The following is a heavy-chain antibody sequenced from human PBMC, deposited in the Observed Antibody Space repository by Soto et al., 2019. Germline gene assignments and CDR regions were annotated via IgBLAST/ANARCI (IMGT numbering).Heavy chain of an antibody. J-gene: IGHJ4*02. Sequence: QVQLVQSGAEVKKPGSSVKVSCKASGGTFSSYAISWVRQAPGQGLEWMGGIIPIFGTANYAQKFQGRVTITADDSTSTAYMELSSLRSEDPAVYYCASRAGYCGGDCYSGIDYWGQGTLVTVSS. CDR1: GGTFSSYA. CDR2: IIPIFGTA. D-gene: IGHD2-21*02. CDR3: ASRAGYCGGDCYSGIDY. V-gene: IGHV1-69*12.